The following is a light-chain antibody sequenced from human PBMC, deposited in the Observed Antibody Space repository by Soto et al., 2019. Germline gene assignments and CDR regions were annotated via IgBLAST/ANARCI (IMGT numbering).Light chain of an antibody. CDR1: SGHSSYA. V-gene: IGLV4-69*02. CDR3: QTWGTGSHVV. J-gene: IGLJ2*01. Sequence: QLVLTQSPSASASLGASVKLTCTLSSGHSSYAIAWHQQQPEQGPRYLMKLNSDGSHSKGDGIPDRFSGSSSGAERYLTISCLQSEDEADYYCQTWGTGSHVVFGGGTKLTVL. CDR2: LNSDGSH.